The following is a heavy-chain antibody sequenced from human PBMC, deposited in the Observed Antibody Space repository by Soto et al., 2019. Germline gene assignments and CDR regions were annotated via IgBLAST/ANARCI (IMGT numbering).Heavy chain of an antibody. CDR3: EEAPTPGWSPSS. D-gene: IGHD2-15*01. CDR1: GSTFSTTA. CDR2: ITASGLTT. V-gene: IGHV3-23*04. J-gene: IGHJ5*02. Sequence: EVQLVESGGGVVQPGGSLRLSCAASGSTFSTTAMTWVRQAPGKGVKWVSAITASGLTTYHADSVKGQFTISRVQSNNTLYLQMNSLRVEDTAIFYFEEAPTPGWSPSSWGQGTLVTVS.